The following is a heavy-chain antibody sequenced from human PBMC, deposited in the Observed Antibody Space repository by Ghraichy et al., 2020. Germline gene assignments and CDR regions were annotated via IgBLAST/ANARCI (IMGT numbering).Heavy chain of an antibody. CDR3: TRGSGYTALDY. Sequence: SETLSLTCSVSGGSVSSSYWSWIRQPPGKGMEWIGYISHSGGAKDNPSLKSRVSISLDTSKNQFSLKLTSVTAADTAVYYCTRGSGYTALDYWGQGILVTVSS. V-gene: IGHV4-59*02. CDR1: GGSVSSSY. D-gene: IGHD5-12*01. J-gene: IGHJ4*02. CDR2: ISHSGGA.